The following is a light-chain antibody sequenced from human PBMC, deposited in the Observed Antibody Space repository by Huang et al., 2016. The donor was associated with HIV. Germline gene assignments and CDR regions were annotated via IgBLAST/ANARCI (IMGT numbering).Light chain of an antibody. V-gene: IGKV3-11*01. CDR3: HQRSAWPLT. J-gene: IGKJ4*01. Sequence: EIVLTQSPATLSLSPGERATLSCRAMPNVPSFLVWYQHTPGQAPRLLMYDASNRATGIPARFRGSGSGTDFTRTISNLQSEESAVYYCHQRSAWPLTFGGGTKVEI. CDR1: PNVPSF. CDR2: DAS.